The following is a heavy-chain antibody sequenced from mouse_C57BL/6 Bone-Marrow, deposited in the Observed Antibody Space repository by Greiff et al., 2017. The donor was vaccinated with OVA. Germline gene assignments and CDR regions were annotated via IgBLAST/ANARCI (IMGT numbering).Heavy chain of an antibody. CDR3: ASNWDADY. CDR2: INPYNGGT. J-gene: IGHJ2*01. D-gene: IGHD4-1*01. CDR1: GYTFTDYC. V-gene: IGHV1-19*01. Sequence: EVQLVESGPVLVKPGASVKMSCKASGYTFTDYCMNWVKQSHGKSLEWIGVINPYNGGTSYNQKFKGKATLTVDKSSSTAYMELNSLTSEDSAVYYCASNWDADYWGQGTTLTVSS.